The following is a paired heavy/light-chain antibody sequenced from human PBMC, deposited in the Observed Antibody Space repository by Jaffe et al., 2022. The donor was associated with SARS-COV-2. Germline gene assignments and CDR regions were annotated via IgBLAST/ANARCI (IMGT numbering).Light chain of an antibody. CDR1: QSVSSSF. Sequence: EIVLTQSPGTLSLSPGERATLSCRASQSVSSSFLAWYQQKPGQAPRLLIYGASSRATGIPDRFSGSGSGTDFTLTINSLEPEDFAVYTCQQYGMYPLTFGGGTKVEIK. CDR3: QQYGMYPLT. J-gene: IGKJ4*01. V-gene: IGKV3-20*01. CDR2: GAS.
Heavy chain of an antibody. CDR1: GFIFSSYV. Sequence: QVQLVESGGGVVQPGRSLRLSCAGSGFIFSSYVMYWVRQAPGKGLEWVAVISYEGKNEYYADSVKGRFTISRDNSRNTLHLQMNSLRPEDTAVYYCARQGAADGGFIYYYYYMDVWGKGTTVTVSS. CDR2: ISYEGKNE. J-gene: IGHJ6*03. CDR3: ARQGAADGGFIYYYYYMDV. D-gene: IGHD4-17*01. V-gene: IGHV3-30*04.